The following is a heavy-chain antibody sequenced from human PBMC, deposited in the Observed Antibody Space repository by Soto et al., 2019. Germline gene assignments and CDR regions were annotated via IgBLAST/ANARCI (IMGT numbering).Heavy chain of an antibody. V-gene: IGHV1-18*01. D-gene: IGHD3-3*01. CDR2: ISAYNGNT. J-gene: IGHJ3*02. Sequence: QVQLVQPGAEVKKPGASVKVSCKASGYTFTSYGISWARQAPGQGLEWMGWISAYNGNTNYAQKLQGRVTMTTDTSTSTAYMELRSLRSADTAVYYCARGGRFFEWSEGGAFDIWGQGTMVTVSS. CDR1: GYTFTSYG. CDR3: ARGGRFFEWSEGGAFDI.